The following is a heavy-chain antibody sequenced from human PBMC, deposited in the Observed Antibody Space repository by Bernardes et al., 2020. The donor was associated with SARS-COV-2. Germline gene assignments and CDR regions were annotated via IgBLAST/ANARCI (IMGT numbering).Heavy chain of an antibody. CDR2: IYPKTGDT. D-gene: IGHD1-26*01. CDR1: GYTFTDYY. V-gene: IGHV1-2*02. J-gene: IGHJ3*01. Sequence: ASVKVSCKASGYTFTDYYLHWVRQAPGQGLEWMGWIYPKTGDTNYAQNFQGRVTMTRDTSISTGYMDLIRLTSDDTAVYYCVSVTWSQGDGFDVWGQGTLVTVSS. CDR3: VSVTWSQGDGFDV.